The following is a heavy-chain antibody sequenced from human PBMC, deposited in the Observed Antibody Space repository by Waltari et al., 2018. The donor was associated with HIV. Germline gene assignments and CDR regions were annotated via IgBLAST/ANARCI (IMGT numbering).Heavy chain of an antibody. CDR3: AHTYYGSGSHY. J-gene: IGHJ4*02. Sequence: QITLKESGPTLVKPTQTITLTCTFSGFSLRTSGVDVVWIRQPPGKALEWLAVIYWNDDKRYSPSLKRRLTITKDTSKNQVVLTMTNMDPVDTATYYCAHTYYGSGSHYWGQGTLVTVSS. CDR2: IYWNDDK. CDR1: GFSLRTSGVD. D-gene: IGHD3-10*01. V-gene: IGHV2-5*01.